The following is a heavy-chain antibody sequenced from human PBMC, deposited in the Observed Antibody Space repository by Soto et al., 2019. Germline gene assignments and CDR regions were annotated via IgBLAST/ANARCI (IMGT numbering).Heavy chain of an antibody. Sequence: EVQLVESGGGLVQPGGSLRLSCAASGLTVSSNYMSWVRQAPGKGLEWVSVIYSNGNTYYADSVKGRFTISRDNSKNTVYLQMNSLRAADTAVYYCAREQPPALYFGMDVWGQGTTVTVSS. V-gene: IGHV3-66*01. CDR1: GLTVSSNY. J-gene: IGHJ6*02. D-gene: IGHD2-15*01. CDR3: AREQPPALYFGMDV. CDR2: IYSNGNT.